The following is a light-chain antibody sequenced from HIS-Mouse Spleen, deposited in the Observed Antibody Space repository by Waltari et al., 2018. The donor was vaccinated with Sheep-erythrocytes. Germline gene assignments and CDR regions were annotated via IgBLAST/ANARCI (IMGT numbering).Light chain of an antibody. CDR3: QQLNSYPPFT. V-gene: IGKV1-9*01. CDR1: QGISSY. CDR2: AAS. Sequence: DIQLTQSPSFLSASVGDRVTITCRASQGISSYLAWYQQKPGKAHKLLIYAASTLQSGVPSRFSGSGSGTEFTLTISSLQPEDFATYYCQQLNSYPPFTFGPGTKVDIK. J-gene: IGKJ3*01.